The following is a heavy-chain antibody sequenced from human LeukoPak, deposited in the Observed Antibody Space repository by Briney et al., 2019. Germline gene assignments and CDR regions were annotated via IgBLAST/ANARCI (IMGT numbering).Heavy chain of an antibody. V-gene: IGHV4-34*01. J-gene: IGHJ4*02. CDR3: ARFDFWSGYSINY. D-gene: IGHD3-3*01. Sequence: PSETLSLTCAVYGGSFSDYYWSWIRQTPGEGLQWIGGIKHSGSTDYNPTLKSRVTMSVDTSKNQFSLKLTSVTAADTAVYYCARFDFWSGYSINYWGQGTLVTVSS. CDR1: GGSFSDYY. CDR2: IKHSGST.